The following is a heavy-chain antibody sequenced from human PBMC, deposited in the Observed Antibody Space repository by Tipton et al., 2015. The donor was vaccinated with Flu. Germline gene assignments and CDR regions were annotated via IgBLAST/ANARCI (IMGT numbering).Heavy chain of an antibody. D-gene: IGHD6-19*01. Sequence: TLSLTCTVSGGSISSYYWSWIRQPAGKGLEWIGRIYTSGSTNYNPSLKSRVTISVDTSKNQFSLKLSSVTAADTAVYYCARGIAVAGYYYYYYMDVWGKGTTVTVSS. CDR1: GGSISSYY. CDR2: IYTSGST. V-gene: IGHV4-4*07. CDR3: ARGIAVAGYYYYYYMDV. J-gene: IGHJ6*03.